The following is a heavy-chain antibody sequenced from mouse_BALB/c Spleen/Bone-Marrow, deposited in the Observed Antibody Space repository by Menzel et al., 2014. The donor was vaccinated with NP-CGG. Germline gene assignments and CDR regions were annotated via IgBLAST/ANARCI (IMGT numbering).Heavy chain of an antibody. V-gene: IGHV14-3*02. CDR1: GFNIKDTY. Sequence: EVKLQESGAELVKPGASVKLSCTGSGFNIKDTYMHWVKQRPEQGLEWIGGIDPANGNTKYDLKFQGKATITADTSSNTAYLQLSSLTSEDTAVYYCASYYRYSFDYWGQGTTLTVSS. J-gene: IGHJ2*01. D-gene: IGHD2-14*01. CDR2: IDPANGNT. CDR3: ASYYRYSFDY.